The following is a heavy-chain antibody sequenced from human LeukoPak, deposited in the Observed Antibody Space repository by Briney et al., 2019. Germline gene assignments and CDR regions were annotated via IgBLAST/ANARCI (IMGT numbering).Heavy chain of an antibody. CDR3: ASDGQQLVRGGRSFAP. J-gene: IGHJ5*02. D-gene: IGHD6-6*01. Sequence: SETLSLTCTVSGGSISSYYWSWIRQPAGKRLERIGRIYTNGSTNYNPSLKSRVTMSVETSKNKYSLKLSSVNAAETAVYYCASDGQQLVRGGRSFAPWGQGTLVTVSS. CDR1: GGSISSYY. CDR2: IYTNGST. V-gene: IGHV4-4*07.